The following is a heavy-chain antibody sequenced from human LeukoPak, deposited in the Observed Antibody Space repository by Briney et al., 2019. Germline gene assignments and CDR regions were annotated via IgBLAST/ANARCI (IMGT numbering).Heavy chain of an antibody. D-gene: IGHD2-15*01. CDR1: GGSISSYY. CDR2: IYYNGST. J-gene: IGHJ3*02. CDR3: ARRWLLDRQAIDI. V-gene: IGHV4-59*12. Sequence: PSETLSLTCTVSGGSISSYYWSWIRQPPGKGLEWIGYIYYNGSTNYNPSLKSRVTISVDTSKNQFSLKLSSVTAADTAVYYCARRWLLDRQAIDIWGQGTMVTVSS.